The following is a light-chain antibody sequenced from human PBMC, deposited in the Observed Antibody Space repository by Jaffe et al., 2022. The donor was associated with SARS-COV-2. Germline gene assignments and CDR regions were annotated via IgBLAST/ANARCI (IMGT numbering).Light chain of an antibody. CDR3: QQYNKWPLT. CDR2: GAS. Sequence: EIVMTQSPVTLSVSPGERATLSCRASQTVNSNLAWYQQKPGQAPRLLIYGASTRATGTPARFSGSGSGTEFTLSISSLQSEDFAVYYCQQYNKWPLTFGGGTEVEIK. CDR1: QTVNSN. V-gene: IGKV3-15*01. J-gene: IGKJ4*01.